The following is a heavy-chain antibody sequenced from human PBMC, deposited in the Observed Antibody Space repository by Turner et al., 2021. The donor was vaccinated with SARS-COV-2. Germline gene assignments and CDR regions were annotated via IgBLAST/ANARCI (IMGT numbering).Heavy chain of an antibody. D-gene: IGHD3-10*01. J-gene: IGHJ3*02. CDR2: ISTFNGNT. CDR1: GYTFTNYG. Sequence: QVQLVQSGAEVKKPGASMMVSCKASGYTFTNYGISWVRQAPGQGLEWMGWISTFNGNTDYAQKVQGRVTMTTDTSTSTAYMELRSLSSDDTALYYCARDNRGSDTYYKAFDMWGQGTMVTVSS. CDR3: ARDNRGSDTYYKAFDM. V-gene: IGHV1-18*01.